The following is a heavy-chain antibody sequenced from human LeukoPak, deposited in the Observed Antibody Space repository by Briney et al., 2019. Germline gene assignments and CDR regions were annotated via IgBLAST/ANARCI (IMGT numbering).Heavy chain of an antibody. D-gene: IGHD1-26*01. CDR2: ISYDGSNK. Sequence: GGSLRLSCAAPGFTFSSYAMHWVRQAPGKGLEWVALISYDGSNKYYADSVKGRFTISRDNSKNTLYLQMDSLRAEDTAVYYCAKRTKVGATTFYYYGMDVWGQGTTVTVSS. CDR3: AKRTKVGATTFYYYGMDV. J-gene: IGHJ6*02. CDR1: GFTFSSYA. V-gene: IGHV3-30*18.